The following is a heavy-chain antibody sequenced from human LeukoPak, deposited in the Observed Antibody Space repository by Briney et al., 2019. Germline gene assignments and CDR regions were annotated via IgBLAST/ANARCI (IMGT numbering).Heavy chain of an antibody. V-gene: IGHV1-69*13. J-gene: IGHJ4*02. CDR2: IIPIFGTA. CDR3: ARDLRDGYNLESLGSYFDY. CDR1: GYTFPSYF. D-gene: IGHD5-24*01. Sequence: ASVKVSCKASGYTFPSYFMHWVRQAPGQGLEWMGGIIPIFGTANYAQKFQGRVTITADESTSTAYMELSSLRSEDTAVYYCARDLRDGYNLESLGSYFDYWGQGTLVTVSS.